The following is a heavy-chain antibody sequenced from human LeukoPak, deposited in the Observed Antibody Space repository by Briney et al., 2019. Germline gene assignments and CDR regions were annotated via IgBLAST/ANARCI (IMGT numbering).Heavy chain of an antibody. CDR1: GFTFRNYA. CDR3: AKVYDYVWGSYRSAFDY. D-gene: IGHD3-16*02. J-gene: IGHJ4*02. Sequence: GTSLRLSCAASGFTFRNYAMHWVRQAPGKGLEWVTIISYEGSNKYYADSVKGRFTISRDNSKNTLYLQMNSLRAEDTAVYYCAKVYDYVWGSYRSAFDYWGQGTLVTVSS. CDR2: ISYEGSNK. V-gene: IGHV3-30*04.